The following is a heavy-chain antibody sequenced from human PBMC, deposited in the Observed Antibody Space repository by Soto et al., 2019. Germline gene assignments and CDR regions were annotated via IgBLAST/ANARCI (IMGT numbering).Heavy chain of an antibody. CDR1: GGSISSYY. V-gene: IGHV4-59*01. J-gene: IGHJ5*02. CDR3: ARRRTDCSGGSCYSFGWFDP. Sequence: NPSETLSLTCTVSGGSISSYYWSWIRQPPGKGLEWIGYIYYSGSTNYNPSLKSRVTISVDTSKNQFSLKLSSVTAADTAVYYCARRRTDCSGGSCYSFGWFDPWGQGTLVTVSS. CDR2: IYYSGST. D-gene: IGHD2-15*01.